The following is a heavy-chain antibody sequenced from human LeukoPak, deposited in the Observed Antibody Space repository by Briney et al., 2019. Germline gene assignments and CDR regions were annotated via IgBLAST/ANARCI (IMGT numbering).Heavy chain of an antibody. CDR3: ARDRGYYLDY. CDR2: ISSSSSTI. CDR1: GFAFNTYS. D-gene: IGHD2-8*01. J-gene: IGHJ4*02. V-gene: IGHV3-48*01. Sequence: GGSLRLSCAASGFAFNTYSMNWVRQAPGKGLEWLSFISSSSSTIYYADSVKGRFTISRDNAKNSLYLQMNSLRAEDTALYYCARDRGYYLDYWGQGTLVTVSS.